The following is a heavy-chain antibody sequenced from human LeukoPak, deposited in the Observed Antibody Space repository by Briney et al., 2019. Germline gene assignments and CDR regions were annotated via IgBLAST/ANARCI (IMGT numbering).Heavy chain of an antibody. J-gene: IGHJ4*02. CDR2: IKSKTDGGTT. CDR1: GFTFSNAW. D-gene: IGHD3-9*01. V-gene: IGHV3-15*07. CDR3: TTDFGILTGYYDY. Sequence: PGGSLRLSCAASGFTFSNAWMNWVRQAPGKGLEWVGRIKSKTDGGTTDYAAPVKGRFTISRDDSKNTLYLQMNSLKTEDTAVYYCTTDFGILTGYYDYWGQGTLVTVSS.